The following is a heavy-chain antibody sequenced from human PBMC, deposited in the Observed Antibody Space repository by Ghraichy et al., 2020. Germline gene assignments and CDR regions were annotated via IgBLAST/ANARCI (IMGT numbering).Heavy chain of an antibody. CDR1: GGSISSGGYS. Sequence: SQTLSLTCAVSGGSISSGGYSWSWIRQPPGKGLEWIGYIYHSGSTYYNPSLKSRVTISVDRSKNQFSLKLSSVTATDTAVYYCARGTGGILWFGEFPYFDYWGQGTLVTVSS. D-gene: IGHD3-10*01. V-gene: IGHV4-30-2*01. CDR3: ARGTGGILWFGEFPYFDY. CDR2: IYHSGST. J-gene: IGHJ4*02.